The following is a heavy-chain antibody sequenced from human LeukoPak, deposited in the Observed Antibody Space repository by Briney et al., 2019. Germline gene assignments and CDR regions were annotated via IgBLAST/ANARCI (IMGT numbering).Heavy chain of an antibody. CDR2: INHRGSS. J-gene: IGHJ5*02. D-gene: IGHD2-15*01. Sequence: SETLSLTCAVYGESFSAYFWNWIRQAPGKPLEYIGEINHRGSSHYNPSLKTRVTLSVDTSKNRFSLRLTSVTAADTAVYFCARGSSFDGYCSAGACDAGYYDAWGQGTPVTVSS. CDR3: ARGSSFDGYCSAGACDAGYYDA. CDR1: GESFSAYF. V-gene: IGHV4-34*01.